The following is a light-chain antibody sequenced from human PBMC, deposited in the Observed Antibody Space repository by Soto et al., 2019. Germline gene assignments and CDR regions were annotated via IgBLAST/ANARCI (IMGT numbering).Light chain of an antibody. CDR3: RQSYSTPQK. V-gene: IGKV1-39*01. CDR1: QSISSY. CDR2: AGS. J-gene: IGKJ1*01. Sequence: DIQMTQSPSSLSASLGDRVTITCRASQSISSYLNWYQQKPGKAPKLLIYAGSSLQSGVPSRFSGSGSGTDFTLTISSLQPEDFATYYCRQSYSTPQKFGHGTRADIK.